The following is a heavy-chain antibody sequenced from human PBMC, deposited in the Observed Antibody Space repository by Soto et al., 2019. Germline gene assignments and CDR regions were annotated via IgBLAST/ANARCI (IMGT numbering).Heavy chain of an antibody. Sequence: SETLFLTCAVSGGSISSGGYSWSWIRQPPGKGLEWIGYIYHSGSTYYNPSLKSRVTISVDRSKNQFSLKLSSVTAADTAVYYCARTWGFTFGGVIEKYNWFDPWGQGTLVTVSS. D-gene: IGHD3-16*02. V-gene: IGHV4-30-2*01. J-gene: IGHJ5*02. CDR3: ARTWGFTFGGVIEKYNWFDP. CDR1: GGSISSGGYS. CDR2: IYHSGST.